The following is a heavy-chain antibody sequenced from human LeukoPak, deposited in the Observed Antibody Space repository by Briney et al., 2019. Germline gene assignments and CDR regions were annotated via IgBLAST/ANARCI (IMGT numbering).Heavy chain of an antibody. V-gene: IGHV1-18*01. CDR1: GYTFTTYD. D-gene: IGHD5-18*01. Sequence: ASVKVSCKASGYTFTTYDINWVRQASGQGLEWMGWISAYNGNTNYAQKLQGRVTMTTDTSTSTAYMELRSLRSDDTAVYYCAGGYRFDPWGQGTLVTVSS. J-gene: IGHJ5*02. CDR3: AGGYRFDP. CDR2: ISAYNGNT.